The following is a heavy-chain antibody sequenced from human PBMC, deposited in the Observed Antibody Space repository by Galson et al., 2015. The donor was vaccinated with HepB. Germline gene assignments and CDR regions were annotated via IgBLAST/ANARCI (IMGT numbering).Heavy chain of an antibody. D-gene: IGHD4-17*01. CDR3: ARDLWADLDRADYGDNGYFDL. V-gene: IGHV1-18*01. CDR1: GYTFTSYG. CDR2: ISAYNGNT. J-gene: IGHJ2*01. Sequence: SVKVSCKASGYTFTSYGISWVRQAPGQGLEWMGWISAYNGNTNYSQKLQGRVTMTTETSTSTAYMDLRSLRSDDTAVYYCARDLWADLDRADYGDNGYFDLWGRGTLVTASS.